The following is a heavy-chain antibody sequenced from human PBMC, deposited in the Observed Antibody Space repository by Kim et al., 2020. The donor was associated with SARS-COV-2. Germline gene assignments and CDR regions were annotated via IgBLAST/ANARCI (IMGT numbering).Heavy chain of an antibody. V-gene: IGHV3-30*04. CDR2: ISYDGSNK. D-gene: IGHD5-18*01. CDR3: AKGGGYSYGYSDY. CDR1: GFTFSSYA. Sequence: GGSLRLSCAASGFTFSSYAMHWVRQAPGKGLEWVAVISYDGSNKYYADSVKGRFTISRDNSKNTLYLQMNSLRAEDTAVYYCAKGGGYSYGYSDYWGQGT. J-gene: IGHJ4*02.